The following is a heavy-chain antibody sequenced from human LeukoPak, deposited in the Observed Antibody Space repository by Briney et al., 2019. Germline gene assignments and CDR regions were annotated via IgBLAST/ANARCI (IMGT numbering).Heavy chain of an antibody. D-gene: IGHD3-10*01. J-gene: IGHJ4*02. Sequence: SETLSLTCTVSGSSISNYYWGWIRQAPGRGLEWIGSIYYSGNTYYNSSLKSRVTISVETSKNQFSLKLRSVTAADTAVYYCARDREDYYGSGSYKLDYWGQGTLVTVSS. CDR2: IYYSGNT. CDR1: GSSISNYY. CDR3: ARDREDYYGSGSYKLDY. V-gene: IGHV4-39*07.